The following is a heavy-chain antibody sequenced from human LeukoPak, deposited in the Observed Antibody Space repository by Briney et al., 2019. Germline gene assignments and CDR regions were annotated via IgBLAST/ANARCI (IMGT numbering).Heavy chain of an antibody. Sequence: PGGSLRLSCAASGFAFSSYSMNWVRQAPGKGLEWVSSISSSSSYIYYADSVKGRFTISRDNAKNSLYLQMNSLRAEGTAVYYCATHPSPYSYGFQPLFGFDYWGQGTLVTVSS. CDR3: ATHPSPYSYGFQPLFGFDY. CDR1: GFAFSSYS. D-gene: IGHD5-18*01. CDR2: ISSSSSYI. V-gene: IGHV3-21*04. J-gene: IGHJ4*02.